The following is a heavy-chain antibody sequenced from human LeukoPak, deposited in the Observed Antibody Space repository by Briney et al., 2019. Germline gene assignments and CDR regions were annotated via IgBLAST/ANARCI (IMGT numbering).Heavy chain of an antibody. CDR3: AKDVSGSYRSYFYY. Sequence: GGSLRLSCAASGFTFSSYAMSCVRQAPGKRLEWVSAISGSGGSTYLAGSVQGRFTHSRDNYKNTLYLQMNSLRAEGTAVYYCAKDVSGSYRSYFYYWGQGTLVSVSS. CDR2: ISGSGGST. D-gene: IGHD1-26*01. V-gene: IGHV3-23*01. J-gene: IGHJ4*02. CDR1: GFTFSSYA.